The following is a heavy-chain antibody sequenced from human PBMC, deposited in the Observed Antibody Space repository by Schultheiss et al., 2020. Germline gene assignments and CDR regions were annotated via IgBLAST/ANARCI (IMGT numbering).Heavy chain of an antibody. CDR3: ARDLGSAYCGGDCYPPNWFDP. V-gene: IGHV1-18*01. CDR1: GYTFTSYD. Sequence: ASVKVSCKASGYTFTSYDINWVRQATGQGLEWMGWMNPNSGNTNYAQKLQGRVTMTTDTSTSTAYMELRSLRSDDTAVYYCARDLGSAYCGGDCYPPNWFDPWGQGALVTVSS. CDR2: MNPNSGNT. D-gene: IGHD2-21*02. J-gene: IGHJ5*02.